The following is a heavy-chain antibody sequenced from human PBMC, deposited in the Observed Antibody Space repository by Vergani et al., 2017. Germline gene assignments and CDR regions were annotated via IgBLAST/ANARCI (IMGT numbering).Heavy chain of an antibody. CDR2: ISRRGST. V-gene: IGHV4-34*01. D-gene: IGHD6-19*01. CDR3: AREWLVARGAFDI. Sequence: QVQLQQWGAGLLKPSETLSLTCAVYGGSFSGYYWSWIRQSPGKGLEWIGEISRRGSTNYNPSLKSRVTISVATSKNQFSLKLSSVTAADTAIYYCAREWLVARGAFDIWGQGTMVTVSS. CDR1: GGSFSGYY. J-gene: IGHJ3*02.